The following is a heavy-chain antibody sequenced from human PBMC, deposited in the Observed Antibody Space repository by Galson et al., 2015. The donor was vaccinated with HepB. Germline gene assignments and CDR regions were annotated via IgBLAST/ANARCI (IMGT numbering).Heavy chain of an antibody. Sequence: ETLSLTCNVSGASISNRIDYWGWIRQPPGQGLEWIASFYFTGRTHYNPSLESRVTMSGDTSKNQFSLKLTSVTDADTAVYYCARQGEWLVFDSWGRGTLVVVSS. V-gene: IGHV4-39*01. CDR2: FYFTGRT. D-gene: IGHD6-19*01. CDR1: GASISNRIDY. CDR3: ARQGEWLVFDS. J-gene: IGHJ4*01.